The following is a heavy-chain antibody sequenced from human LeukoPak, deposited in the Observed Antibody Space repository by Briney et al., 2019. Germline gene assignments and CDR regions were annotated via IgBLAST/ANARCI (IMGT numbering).Heavy chain of an antibody. V-gene: IGHV4-30-4*01. J-gene: IGHJ4*02. CDR2: INHSGST. D-gene: IGHD3-10*01. CDR1: GASISSGDYY. Sequence: SQTLSLTCTVSGASISSGDYYWSWIRQPPGKGLEWIGEINHSGSTNYNPSLKSRVTISVDTSKNQFSLKLSSVTAADTAVYYCARYGKPYGSGSYYGHWGQGTLVTVSS. CDR3: ARYGKPYGSGSYYGH.